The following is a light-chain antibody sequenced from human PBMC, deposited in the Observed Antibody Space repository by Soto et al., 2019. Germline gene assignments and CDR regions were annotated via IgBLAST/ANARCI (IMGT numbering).Light chain of an antibody. CDR1: SSNIGSNT. J-gene: IGLJ2*01. Sequence: QSVLTQPPSASGTPGQRVTISCSGSSSNIGSNTVNWYQQITGTAPKLLIYNDNQRPSGVPDRFSGFKSGASGSLAISGLQSEDEGDYYCAAWDDSLNGHVVFGGGTKLTVL. CDR3: AAWDDSLNGHVV. CDR2: NDN. V-gene: IGLV1-44*01.